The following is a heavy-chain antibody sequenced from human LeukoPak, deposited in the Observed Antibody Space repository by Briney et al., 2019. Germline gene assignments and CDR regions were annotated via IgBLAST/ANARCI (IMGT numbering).Heavy chain of an antibody. J-gene: IGHJ3*02. D-gene: IGHD3-22*01. CDR2: IYSGGST. V-gene: IGHV3-66*02. CDR3: AREIVVVPYDAFDI. CDR1: GFTVSSNY. Sequence: PGGSLRLSCAASGFTVSSNYMSWLRQAPGKGLEWVSVIYSGGSTYYADSVKGRFTISRDNSKNTLYLQMNSLRAEDTAVYYCAREIVVVPYDAFDIWGQGTMVTVSS.